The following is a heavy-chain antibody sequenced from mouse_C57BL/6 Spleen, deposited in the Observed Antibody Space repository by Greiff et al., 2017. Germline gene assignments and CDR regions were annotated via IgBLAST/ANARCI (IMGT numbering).Heavy chain of an antibody. D-gene: IGHD1-1*01. V-gene: IGHV5-9-1*02. Sequence: EVKLMESGEGLVKPGGSLKLSCAASGFTFSSYAMSWVRQTPEKRLEWVAYISSGGDYIYYADTVKGRFTISRDNARNTLYLQMSSLKSEDTAMYYCTRDYYGKDFDVWGTGTTVTVSS. CDR2: ISSGGDYI. J-gene: IGHJ1*03. CDR3: TRDYYGKDFDV. CDR1: GFTFSSYA.